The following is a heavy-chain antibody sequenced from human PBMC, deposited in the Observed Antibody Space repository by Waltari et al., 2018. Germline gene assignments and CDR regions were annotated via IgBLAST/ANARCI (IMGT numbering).Heavy chain of an antibody. D-gene: IGHD6-13*01. J-gene: IGHJ4*02. Sequence: QVQLVQSGAEVKKPGSSVKVSCKASGGTFSSYAISWVRQAPGQGLEWMGGISPICGTANHAQKCQGRVTITADESTSTAYMELSSLRAEDTAVYYCAGTETFSSWWRPRYWGQGTLVTVSS. CDR2: ISPICGTA. V-gene: IGHV1-69*13. CDR3: AGTETFSSWWRPRY. CDR1: GGTFSSYA.